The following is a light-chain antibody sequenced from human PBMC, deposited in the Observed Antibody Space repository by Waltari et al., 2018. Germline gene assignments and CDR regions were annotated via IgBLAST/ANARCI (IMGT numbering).Light chain of an antibody. V-gene: IGKV1-5*03. CDR2: TAS. J-gene: IGKJ1*01. CDR3: QQSNSYQGT. CDR1: QSISSW. Sequence: DIQMTQSPSTLSASVGDRVTITCRASQSISSWLAWYQQKPGKAPKLLNYTASSLESGVPSRFSGSGSGTEFTLTISSLQPDDFATYYCQQSNSYQGTFGQGTKVEIK.